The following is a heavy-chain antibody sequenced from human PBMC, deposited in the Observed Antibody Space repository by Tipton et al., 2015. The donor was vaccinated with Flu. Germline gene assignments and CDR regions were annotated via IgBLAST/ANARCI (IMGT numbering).Heavy chain of an antibody. CDR1: GDPIGGAYY. J-gene: IGHJ6*02. D-gene: IGHD3-3*01. CDR2: SHHTGST. Sequence: TLSLICSVSGDPIGGAYYWGWIRQPPGKGLEWIGNSHHTGSTYRNPSLKSRVTISVDTSKNQFSLKLSSVTAADTAVYYCARSMVGVCGVVEGCHGMDVWGQGTTVSVSS. CDR3: ARSMVGVCGVVEGCHGMDV. V-gene: IGHV4-38-2*01.